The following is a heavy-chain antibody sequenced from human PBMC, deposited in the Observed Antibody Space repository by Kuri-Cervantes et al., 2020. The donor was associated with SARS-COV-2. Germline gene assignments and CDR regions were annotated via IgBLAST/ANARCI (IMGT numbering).Heavy chain of an antibody. Sequence: SETLSLTCTVSGGSISSGGYYWTWIRQPPGKGLEWIGEINHSGSTNYNPSLKSRVTISVDTSKNQFSLKLTSVTVADTAVYYCVSTETGNTNWFDPWGQGTLVTVSS. CDR3: VSTETGNTNWFDP. V-gene: IGHV4-30-4*08. CDR1: GGSISSGGYY. CDR2: INHSGST. D-gene: IGHD1-7*01. J-gene: IGHJ5*02.